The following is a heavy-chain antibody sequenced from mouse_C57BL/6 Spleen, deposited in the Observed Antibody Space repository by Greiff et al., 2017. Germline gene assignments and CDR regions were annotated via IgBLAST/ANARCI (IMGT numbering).Heavy chain of an antibody. CDR2: IDPANGNT. J-gene: IGHJ4*01. CDR1: GFTIKNTY. CDR3: ARDEAMDY. V-gene: IGHV14-3*01. Sequence: EVQLQQSVAELVRPGASVKLSCTASGFTIKNTYMHWVKQRPEQGLEWIGRIDPANGNTKYAPKFQGKATITADTSSNTAYLQLSSLTSKDTAIYYCARDEAMDYWGQGTSVTVTS.